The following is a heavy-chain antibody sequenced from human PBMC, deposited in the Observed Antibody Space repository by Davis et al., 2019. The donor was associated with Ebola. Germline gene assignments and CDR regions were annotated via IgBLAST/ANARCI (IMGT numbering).Heavy chain of an antibody. D-gene: IGHD2-15*01. J-gene: IGHJ6*04. CDR2: IYYSGST. CDR3: ARWVGGDCSGGSCYSSGGMDV. Sequence: SETLSLTCTVSGGSISSSSYYWGWIRQPPGKGLEWIGTIYYSGSTYYNPSLKSRVTISVDTSKNQVSLKLSSVTAADTAVYYCARWVGGDCSGGSCYSSGGMDVWGKGTTVTVSS. CDR1: GGSISSSSYY. V-gene: IGHV4-39*01.